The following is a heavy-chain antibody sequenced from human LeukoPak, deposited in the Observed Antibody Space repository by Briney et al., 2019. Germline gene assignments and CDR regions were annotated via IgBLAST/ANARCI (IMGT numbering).Heavy chain of an antibody. CDR1: GGTFSSYA. D-gene: IGHD3-3*01. CDR3: ARVLTIFGVSNWFDP. Sequence: ASMKVSCKASGGTFSSYAISWVRQAPGQGLEWMGGIIPIFGTANYAQKSQGRVTITTDESTSTAYMELSSLRSEDTAVYYCARVLTIFGVSNWFDPWGQGTLVTVSS. J-gene: IGHJ5*02. V-gene: IGHV1-69*05. CDR2: IIPIFGTA.